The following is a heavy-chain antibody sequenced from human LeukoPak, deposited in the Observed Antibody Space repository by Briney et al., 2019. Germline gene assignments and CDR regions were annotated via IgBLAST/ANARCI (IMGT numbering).Heavy chain of an antibody. CDR2: TYYASRWSN. V-gene: IGHV6-1*01. J-gene: IGHJ4*02. Sequence: SQTLSLTCAISGDSVSSNGVAWNWIRQSPSRGLEWLGRTYYASRWSNDYALSVESRITINPDTSKNQFSLQLNSVTPEDTAVYYCTRGRNSAFDYWGQGTQVAVSS. D-gene: IGHD1-14*01. CDR1: GDSVSSNGVA. CDR3: TRGRNSAFDY.